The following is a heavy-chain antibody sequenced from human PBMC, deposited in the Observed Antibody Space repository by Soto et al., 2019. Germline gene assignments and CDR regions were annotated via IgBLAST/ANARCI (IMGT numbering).Heavy chain of an antibody. V-gene: IGHV4-4*02. J-gene: IGHJ4*02. CDR2: IHHSGRT. CDR3: ARGGDWRFDY. D-gene: IGHD2-21*02. CDR1: GDSISSDKW. Sequence: QVQLQESGPGLVKPSGTLSLTCAVSGDSISSDKWWSWVLQPPGKGLEWNGEIHHSGRTNYNPSLKSRVTILVEKSKNQVSLELSSMTAADTAVYYCARGGDWRFDYWGQGTLVTVSS.